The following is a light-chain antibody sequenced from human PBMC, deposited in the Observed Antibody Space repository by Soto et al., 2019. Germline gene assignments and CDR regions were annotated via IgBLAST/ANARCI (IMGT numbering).Light chain of an antibody. Sequence: EIVLTQSPGTLSLSPGERATLSCRASQSVSSSYLAWYQQKPGQAPRLLIYGASSRATGIPDWFSGSGSGTDFTLTISRLEPEDFAVYYCQQYGSSPVATFGQGTKVEIK. CDR3: QQYGSSPVAT. CDR1: QSVSSSY. V-gene: IGKV3-20*01. CDR2: GAS. J-gene: IGKJ1*01.